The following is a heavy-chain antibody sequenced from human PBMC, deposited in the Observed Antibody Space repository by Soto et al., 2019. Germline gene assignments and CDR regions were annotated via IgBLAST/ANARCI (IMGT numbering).Heavy chain of an antibody. CDR1: GGSISSSNW. CDR2: IYHSGST. V-gene: IGHV4-4*02. Sequence: QVQLQESGPGLVKPSGTLSVTCAVSGGSISSSNWWNWVRQPPGKGLEWIGEIYHSGSTNYNPSLMSRVTISLDKSKNPFSLRVKSVTAADTAEYYCARAWPSVDSYGSGVMDVWGQGTTVTVSS. J-gene: IGHJ6*02. CDR3: ARAWPSVDSYGSGVMDV. D-gene: IGHD5-18*01.